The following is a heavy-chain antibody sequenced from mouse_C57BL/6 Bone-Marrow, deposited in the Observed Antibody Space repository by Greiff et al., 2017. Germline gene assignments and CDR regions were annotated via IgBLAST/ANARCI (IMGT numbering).Heavy chain of an antibody. J-gene: IGHJ3*01. D-gene: IGHD2-3*01. V-gene: IGHV1-62-2*01. CDR1: GYTFTEYT. Sequence: VKLMESGAELVKPGASVKLSCKASGYTFTEYTIHWVKQRSGQGLEWIGWFYPGSGSIKYNEKFKDKATLTADKSSSTVYMELSRLTSEDSAVYFCARHEDNGWFFAYWGQGTLVTVSA. CDR2: FYPGSGSI. CDR3: ARHEDNGWFFAY.